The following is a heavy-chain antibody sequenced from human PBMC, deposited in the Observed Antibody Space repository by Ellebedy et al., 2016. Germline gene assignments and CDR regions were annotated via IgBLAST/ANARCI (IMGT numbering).Heavy chain of an antibody. CDR3: AKSPLVVVAATCLDY. CDR2: ISGSGGGT. CDR1: GFTFSSYA. J-gene: IGHJ4*02. D-gene: IGHD2-15*01. Sequence: GKSLKISCAASGFTFSSYAMSWVRQTPGKGLEWVSAISGSGGGTSYADSVKGRFTISRDNSKTTLFLQMNSLRAEDTALYYCAKSPLVVVAATCLDYWGQGTLVTVSS. V-gene: IGHV3-23*01.